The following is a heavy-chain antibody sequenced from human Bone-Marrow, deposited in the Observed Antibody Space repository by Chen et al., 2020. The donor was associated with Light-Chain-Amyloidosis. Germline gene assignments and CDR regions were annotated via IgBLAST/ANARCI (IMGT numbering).Heavy chain of an antibody. Sequence: QLQESGPGLVRPSQTLSLTCTVAGASIGSGGYYWTWIRQHPGKGLEWIGYISYSGKVDYSPALKRRVTMSVDTSKNPFSLTLTSVIAADRGVDFCAGVVLSGYVMETYYFDPWGQGTLVTVSS. CDR1: GASIGSGGYY. CDR2: ISYSGKV. CDR3: AGVVLSGYVMETYYFDP. D-gene: IGHD3-9*01. V-gene: IGHV4-31*03. J-gene: IGHJ4*02.